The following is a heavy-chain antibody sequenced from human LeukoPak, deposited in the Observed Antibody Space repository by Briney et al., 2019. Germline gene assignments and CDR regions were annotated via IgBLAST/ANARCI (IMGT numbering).Heavy chain of an antibody. J-gene: IGHJ3*02. CDR1: GGSISSSSYY. CDR2: IHYRGNT. Sequence: PSETLSLTCTVSGGSISSSSYYWGWIRQPPGKGLEWIGTIHYRGNTYYNPSLKSRVTISVDTSKNQFSLKLSSVTAADTAVYYCARAPSAIGGAFDIWGQGTMVTVSS. D-gene: IGHD3-10*01. CDR3: ARAPSAIGGAFDI. V-gene: IGHV4-39*07.